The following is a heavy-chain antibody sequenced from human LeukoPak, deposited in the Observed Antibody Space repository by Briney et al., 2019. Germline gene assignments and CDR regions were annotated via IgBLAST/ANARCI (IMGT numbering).Heavy chain of an antibody. CDR1: GGTFSSYA. D-gene: IGHD5-12*01. CDR3: ARDGDIVATGIFEY. J-gene: IGHJ4*02. Sequence: ASVKVSCKASGGTFSSYAISWVRQAPGQGLEWMGGIIPIFGTANYAQKLQGRVTITTDESTSTAYMELSSLRSEDTAVYYCARDGDIVATGIFEYWGQGTLVTVSS. CDR2: IIPIFGTA. V-gene: IGHV1-69*05.